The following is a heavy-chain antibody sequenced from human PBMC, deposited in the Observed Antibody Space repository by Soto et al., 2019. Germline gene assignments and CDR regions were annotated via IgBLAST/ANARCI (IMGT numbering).Heavy chain of an antibody. J-gene: IGHJ6*02. CDR1: GGSFSGYY. CDR2: INHSGST. D-gene: IGHD3-3*01. CDR3: ATGGLSKYYDF. V-gene: IGHV4-34*01. Sequence: SETLSLTCAVYGGSFSGYYWSWIRQPPGKGLEWIGEINHSGSTNYNPSLKSRVTISVDTSKNQFSLKLSSVTAADTAVYYCATGGLSKYYDFWGQGTTVTVSS.